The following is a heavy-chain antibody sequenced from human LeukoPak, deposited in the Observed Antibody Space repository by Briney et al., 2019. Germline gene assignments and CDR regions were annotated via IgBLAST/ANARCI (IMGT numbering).Heavy chain of an antibody. CDR3: ARQDSKVGAYTGPYYFDY. CDR2: IYTSGTT. Sequence: SETLSLTCSVAGVPIRGYYWNWVRQPAGKGLEWIGRIYTSGTTDDNPSLKSRVTMSVDTSNNQVSLNMNSVTAADTAVYYCARQDSKVGAYTGPYYFDYWGQGALVTVSS. CDR1: GVPIRGYY. V-gene: IGHV4-4*07. J-gene: IGHJ4*02. D-gene: IGHD1-26*01.